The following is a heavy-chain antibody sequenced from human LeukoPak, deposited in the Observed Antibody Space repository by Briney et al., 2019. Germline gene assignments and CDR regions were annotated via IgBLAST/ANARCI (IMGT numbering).Heavy chain of an antibody. J-gene: IGHJ6*02. D-gene: IGHD3-10*01. V-gene: IGHV4-4*07. CDR3: ARDKRLASRVLSGYYYGMDV. CDR1: GGSISSYY. CDR2: IYTSGST. Sequence: SETLSLTCTVSGGSISSYYWSWIRQPAGKGLEWIGRIYTSGSTNYNPSLKSRVTMSVDTSKNQSSLKLSSVTAADTAVYYCARDKRLASRVLSGYYYGMDVWGQGTTVTVSS.